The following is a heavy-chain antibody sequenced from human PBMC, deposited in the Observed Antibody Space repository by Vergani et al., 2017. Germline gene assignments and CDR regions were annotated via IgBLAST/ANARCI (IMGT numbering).Heavy chain of an antibody. V-gene: IGHV1-18*01. D-gene: IGHD3-3*01. CDR1: GYTFTSYG. J-gene: IGHJ5*02. Sequence: QVQLVQSGAEVKKPGASVKVSCKASGYTFTSYGISWVRQAPGQGLEWMGWISAYNGNTNYAQTLQGRVTMTTDTSTSTAYMELRSLRSDDTAVYYCARASKLRFLEWFTGPWGQGTLVTVSS. CDR2: ISAYNGNT. CDR3: ARASKLRFLEWFTGP.